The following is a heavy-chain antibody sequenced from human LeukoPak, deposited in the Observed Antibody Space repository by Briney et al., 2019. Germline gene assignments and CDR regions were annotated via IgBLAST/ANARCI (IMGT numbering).Heavy chain of an antibody. Sequence: SETLSLTCTVSGGSISSSDNYWGWIRQPPGKGLEWIGTIYYSGSTYYNPSLKSRVTISVATSKNQFSLKLSSVIAADTAVYYCASLRSRSRWTTFYFDYWGQGTLVTVSS. J-gene: IGHJ4*02. D-gene: IGHD4-17*01. CDR2: IYYSGST. CDR3: ASLRSRSRWTTFYFDY. V-gene: IGHV4-39*01. CDR1: GGSISSSDNY.